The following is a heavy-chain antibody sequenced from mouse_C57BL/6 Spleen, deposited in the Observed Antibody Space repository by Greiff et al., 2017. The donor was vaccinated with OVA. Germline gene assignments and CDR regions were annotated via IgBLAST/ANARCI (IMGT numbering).Heavy chain of an antibody. CDR3: ARGTGSSFDY. D-gene: IGHD4-1*01. CDR2: IDPEDGET. Sequence: VQLQQSGAELVKPGASVKLSCTASGFNIKDYYMHWVKQRTEQGLEWIGRIDPEDGETKYAPKFPGKATITADTSSNTAYLQLSSLTSEDTAVYYCARGTGSSFDYWGQGTTLTVSS. J-gene: IGHJ2*01. V-gene: IGHV14-2*01. CDR1: GFNIKDYY.